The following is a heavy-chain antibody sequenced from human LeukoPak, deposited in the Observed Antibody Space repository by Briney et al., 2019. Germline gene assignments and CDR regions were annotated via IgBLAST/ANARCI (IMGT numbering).Heavy chain of an antibody. CDR3: ARDGRAGYSYGYLDY. D-gene: IGHD5-18*01. Sequence: GGSLRLSCAASGFTFSSYAMSWVRQAPGKGLEWVSAISGSGGSTYYADSVKGRFTISRDSAKNSLYLQMNSLRAEDTAFYYCARDGRAGYSYGYLDYWGQGILVTVSS. J-gene: IGHJ4*02. CDR1: GFTFSSYA. V-gene: IGHV3-23*01. CDR2: ISGSGGST.